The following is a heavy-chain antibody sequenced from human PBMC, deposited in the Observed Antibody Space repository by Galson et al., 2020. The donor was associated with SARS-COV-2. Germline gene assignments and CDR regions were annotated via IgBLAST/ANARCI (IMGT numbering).Heavy chain of an antibody. D-gene: IGHD3-22*01. CDR3: AHRRSDSEDGSDDNDLYFSAFEV. CDR2: IYWDDDD. CDR1: ALSLTNNPVG. Sequence: CGPPLMKPTQTLTLTCTLSALSLTNNPVGVRCIRPPPGKALEWLAIIYWDDDDRYSPSMKSRLTINKDTSKKQVVLTMTNMDPADTATYYCAHRRSDSEDGSDDNDLYFSAFEVWGPGTMVTVSS. V-gene: IGHV2-5*02. J-gene: IGHJ3*01.